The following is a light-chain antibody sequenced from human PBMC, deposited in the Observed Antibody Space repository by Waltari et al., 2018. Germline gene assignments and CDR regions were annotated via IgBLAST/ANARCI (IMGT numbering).Light chain of an antibody. CDR3: CSYAGSSTVV. CDR2: EVS. CDR1: SSEVGHFHL. V-gene: IGLV2-23*02. Sequence: QSALTQPASVSGTPGQSIPISCTGTSSEVGHFHLLSWYQQHPGKAPKLMIYEVSKRPSGVSNRFSGSKSGNTASLTVSGLQAEDEADYYCCSYAGSSTVVFGGGTKLTVL. J-gene: IGLJ2*01.